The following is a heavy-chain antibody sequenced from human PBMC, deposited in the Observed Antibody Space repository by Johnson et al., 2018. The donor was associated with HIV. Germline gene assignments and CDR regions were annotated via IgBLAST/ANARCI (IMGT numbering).Heavy chain of an antibody. CDR3: ARGEDGVDAFDI. CDR1: GFTFSTYA. CDR2: IRFDGSNK. Sequence: QVQLVESGGGVVRPGESLRLSCAASGFTFSTYAMHWVRQAPGKGLEWVSFIRFDGSNKYYADSVKGRFTISRDNSKNTLYLQMNSLRAEDTAVYYCARGEDGVDAFDIWGQGTMVTVSS. D-gene: IGHD4-17*01. V-gene: IGHV3-30*02. J-gene: IGHJ3*02.